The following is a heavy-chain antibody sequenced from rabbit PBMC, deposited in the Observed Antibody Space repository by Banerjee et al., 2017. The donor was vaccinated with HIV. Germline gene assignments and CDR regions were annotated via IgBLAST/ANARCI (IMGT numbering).Heavy chain of an antibody. V-gene: IGHV1S45*01. D-gene: IGHD6-1*01. CDR3: ARGVFGYGWTTRLDL. Sequence: QEQLEESGGDLVKPGASLTLTCKASGFSFSSGCDMCWVRQAPGKGLEWIGCFYTGNGDTYYASWAKGRFTISKTSSTTVTLQMTSLAVADTATYFCARGVFGYGWTTRLDLWGQGTLVTVS. J-gene: IGHJ3*01. CDR2: FYTGNGDT. CDR1: GFSFSSGCD.